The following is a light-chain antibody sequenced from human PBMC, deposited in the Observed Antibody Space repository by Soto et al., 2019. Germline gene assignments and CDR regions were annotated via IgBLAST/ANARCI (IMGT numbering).Light chain of an antibody. CDR1: SSDVGGYNY. J-gene: IGLJ1*01. CDR3: SSYTSSSTLV. Sequence: QSLLTQPASGSGSPGQSSTISCTGTSSDVGGYNYVSWYQQHPGKAPKLMIYDVSNRPSGVSNRFSGSKSGNTASLTISGLQAEDEADYYCSSYTSSSTLVFGTGTKVTVL. V-gene: IGLV2-14*01. CDR2: DVS.